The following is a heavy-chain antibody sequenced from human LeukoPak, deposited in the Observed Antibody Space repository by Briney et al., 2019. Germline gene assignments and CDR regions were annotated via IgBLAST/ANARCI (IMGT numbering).Heavy chain of an antibody. CDR2: ISRSGSTK. J-gene: IGHJ4*02. CDR3: AKGLQSDSGYYYYFDY. CDR1: GFTFSDYN. V-gene: IGHV3-11*01. D-gene: IGHD3-22*01. Sequence: SGGSLRLSCAASGFTFSDYNMRWIRQAPGKGLEWVSSISRSGSTKYYADSVKGRFTISRDNSKNTLYLQMNSLRAEDAAVYYCAKGLQSDSGYYYYFDYWGQGTLVTVSS.